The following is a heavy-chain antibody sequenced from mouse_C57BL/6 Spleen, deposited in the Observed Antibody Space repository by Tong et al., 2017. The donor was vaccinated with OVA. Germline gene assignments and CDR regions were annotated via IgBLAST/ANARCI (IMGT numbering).Heavy chain of an antibody. CDR3: ARPVDYYAMDY. D-gene: IGHD1-1*02. V-gene: IGHV5-17*01. Sequence: EVQLQESGGGLVKPGGSLKLSCAASGFTFSDYGMHWVRQAPEKGLEWVAYISSGSSTIYYADTVKGRFTISRDNAKNTLFLQMTSLRSKDTAMYYCARPVDYYAMDYWGQGTSVTVSS. CDR1: GFTFSDYG. J-gene: IGHJ4*01. CDR2: ISSGSSTI.